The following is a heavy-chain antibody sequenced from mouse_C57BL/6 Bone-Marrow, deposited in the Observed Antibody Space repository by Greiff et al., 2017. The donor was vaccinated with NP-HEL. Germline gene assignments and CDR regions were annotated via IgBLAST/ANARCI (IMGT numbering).Heavy chain of an antibody. J-gene: IGHJ1*03. CDR1: GYTFTDHT. V-gene: IGHV1-78*01. CDR2: IYPRDGST. Sequence: VKLVESDAELVKPGASVKISCKVSGYTFTDHTIHWMKQRPEQGLEWIGYIYPRDGSTKYNEKFKGKATLTADKSSSTAYMQLNSLTSEDSAGYFCARGLRSRYFDVWGTGTTVTVSS. CDR3: ARGLRSRYFDV. D-gene: IGHD1-1*01.